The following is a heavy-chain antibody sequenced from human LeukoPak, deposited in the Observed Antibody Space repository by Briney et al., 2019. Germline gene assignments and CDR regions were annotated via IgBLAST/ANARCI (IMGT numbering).Heavy chain of an antibody. Sequence: GGSLRLSCSASGFTFSDYYMSWVRQTPGKGLEWLSYISSSDSTVYYADAVKGRFTVSRDSAKNSLYLQMSSLRPEDTAVYYCARRPDGYAYGLDYWGQGTLVTVSS. J-gene: IGHJ4*02. CDR1: GFTFSDYY. CDR3: ARRPDGYAYGLDY. V-gene: IGHV3-11*01. CDR2: ISSSDSTV. D-gene: IGHD5-18*01.